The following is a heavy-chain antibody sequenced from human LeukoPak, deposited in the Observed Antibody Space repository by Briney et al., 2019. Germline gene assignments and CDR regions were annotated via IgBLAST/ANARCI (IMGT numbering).Heavy chain of an antibody. CDR3: ARGGYYGSGSYYGDAFDI. CDR2: INHSGST. J-gene: IGHJ3*02. D-gene: IGHD3-10*01. V-gene: IGHV4-34*01. CDR1: GGSFSGYY. Sequence: PSETLSLTCAVYGGSFSGYYWSWIRQPPGEGLEWIGEINHSGSTNYNPSLKSRVTISVDTSKNHFSLKLSSVTAADTAVYYCARGGYYGSGSYYGDAFDIWGQGTMVTVSS.